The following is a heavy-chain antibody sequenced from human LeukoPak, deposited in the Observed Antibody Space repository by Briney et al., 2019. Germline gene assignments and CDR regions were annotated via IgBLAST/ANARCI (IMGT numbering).Heavy chain of an antibody. CDR1: NYSISGSNW. CDR3: ASTGNWDDLGVDV. Sequence: PPETLSLTCTLSNYSISGSNWWGWIRPPPGKGLDWIAYIYYSGATYYNTLFRSRATVWVDMYETHFALKLTSVTDVDTAVYYSASTGNWDDLGVDVWGQGISVTVS. J-gene: IGHJ6*02. CDR2: IYYSGAT. V-gene: IGHV4-28*01. D-gene: IGHD1-1*01.